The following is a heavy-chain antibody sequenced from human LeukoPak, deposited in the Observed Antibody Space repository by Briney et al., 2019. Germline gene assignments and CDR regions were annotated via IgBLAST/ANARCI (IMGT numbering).Heavy chain of an antibody. CDR1: GFNVSGTY. J-gene: IGHJ6*03. CDR3: AKVARYSSGWSASLGYYYYMDV. D-gene: IGHD6-19*01. Sequence: GGSLRLSCAASGFNVSGTYMTWVRQAPGQGLEWVAFIRYDGSNKYYADSVKGRFTISRDNSKNTLYLQMNSLRAEDTAVYYCAKVARYSSGWSASLGYYYYMDVRGKGTTVTISS. V-gene: IGHV3-30*02. CDR2: IRYDGSNK.